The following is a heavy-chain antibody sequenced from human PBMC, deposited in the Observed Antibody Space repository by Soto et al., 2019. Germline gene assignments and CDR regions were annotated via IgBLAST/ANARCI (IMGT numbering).Heavy chain of an antibody. V-gene: IGHV1-24*01. J-gene: IGHJ5*01. CDR2: FDPEDGET. CDR1: GYTLTELS. Sequence: ASVKVSCKVSGYTLTELSMHWVRQAPGKGLEWMGGFDPEDGETIYAQKFQGRVTMTTDTSTSTAYMELRSLRSDDTAVYYCARGEEVFDPWGQGTMVTVSS. CDR3: ARGEEVFDP.